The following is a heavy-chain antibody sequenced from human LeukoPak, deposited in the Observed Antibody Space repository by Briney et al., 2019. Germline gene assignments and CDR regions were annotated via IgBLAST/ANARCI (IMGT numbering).Heavy chain of an antibody. D-gene: IGHD3-10*01. CDR1: GFTFSDYY. CDR2: ISSSGSTI. CDR3: ARDRHGEELLWFGELWRAGAFDI. V-gene: IGHV3-11*01. Sequence: GGSLRLSCAASGFTFSDYYMSWIRQAPGKGLEWVSYISSSGSTIYYADSVKGRFTISRDNAKNSLYLQMNSLRAEDTAVYYCARDRHGEELLWFGELWRAGAFDIWGQGTMVTVSS. J-gene: IGHJ3*02.